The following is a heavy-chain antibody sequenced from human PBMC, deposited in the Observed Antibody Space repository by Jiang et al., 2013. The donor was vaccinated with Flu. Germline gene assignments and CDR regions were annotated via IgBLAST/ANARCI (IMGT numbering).Heavy chain of an antibody. CDR3: ARQKWELPLDY. J-gene: IGHJ4*02. D-gene: IGHD1-26*01. CDR2: INHSGST. Sequence: SLTCAVYGGSFSGYYWSWIRQPPGKGLEWIGEINHSGSTNYNPSLKSRVTISVDTSKNQFSLKLSSVTAADTAVYYCARQKWELPLDYWGQGTLVTVSS. CDR1: GGSFSGYY. V-gene: IGHV4-34*01.